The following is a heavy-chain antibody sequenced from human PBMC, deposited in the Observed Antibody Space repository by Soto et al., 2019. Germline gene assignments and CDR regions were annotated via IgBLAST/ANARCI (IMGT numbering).Heavy chain of an antibody. CDR1: GGSIRSYC. CDR2: ICNSGTT. Sequence: QVQLQESGPTLVKPSETLSLTCTVSGGSIRSYCWTWIRQPPGEGLEWIGCICNSGTTNYNPSLKSRLAISIDTQKNQFSLQLSSVTVADTAVYYCAGGGSIVVATRPLMDVWGKGTTVTVSS. J-gene: IGHJ6*03. V-gene: IGHV4-59*03. D-gene: IGHD3-22*01. CDR3: AGGGSIVVATRPLMDV.